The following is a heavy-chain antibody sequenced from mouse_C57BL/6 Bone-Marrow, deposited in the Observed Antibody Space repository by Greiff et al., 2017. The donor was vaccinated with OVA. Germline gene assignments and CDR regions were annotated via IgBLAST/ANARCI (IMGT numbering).Heavy chain of an antibody. J-gene: IGHJ2*01. CDR2: ISDGGSYT. CDR1: GFTFSSYA. CDR3: ARGRYSDY. V-gene: IGHV5-4*01. Sequence: EVHLVESGGGLVKPGGSLKLSCAASGFTFSSYAMSWVRQTPEKRLEWVATISDGGSYTYYPDNVKGRFTISRDNAKNNLYLQMSHLKSEDTAMYYCARGRYSDYWGQGTTLTVSS.